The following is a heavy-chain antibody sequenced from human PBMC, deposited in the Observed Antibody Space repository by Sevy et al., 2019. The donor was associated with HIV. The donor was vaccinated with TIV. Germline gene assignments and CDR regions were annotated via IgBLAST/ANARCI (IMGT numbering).Heavy chain of an antibody. CDR3: ARDFSLGSFGGSCFDY. CDR2: ISYDGSYK. J-gene: IGHJ4*02. V-gene: IGHV3-30-3*01. D-gene: IGHD2-15*01. CDR1: GFTFSSYA. Sequence: GGSLRLSCAASGFTFSSYAMHWVRQAPGKGLEWVAVISYDGSYKYYADSVKGRFTISRDNSKNTLYLQMNSLRAEDTAVYYCARDFSLGSFGGSCFDYWGQGTLVTVSS.